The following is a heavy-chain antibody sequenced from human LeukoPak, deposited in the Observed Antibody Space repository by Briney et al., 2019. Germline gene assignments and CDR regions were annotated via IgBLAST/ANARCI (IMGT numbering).Heavy chain of an antibody. CDR1: GFTFSSYA. CDR3: AKALIEYSSSSAVY. V-gene: IGHV3-23*01. D-gene: IGHD6-6*01. Sequence: PGGSLRLSCAASGFTFSSYAMSWVRQAPGKGLEWVSAISGSGGSTYYADSVKGRFTISRDNSKNTLYLQMNSLRAEDTAVYYCAKALIEYSSSSAVYWGQGTLVTVSS. CDR2: ISGSGGST. J-gene: IGHJ4*02.